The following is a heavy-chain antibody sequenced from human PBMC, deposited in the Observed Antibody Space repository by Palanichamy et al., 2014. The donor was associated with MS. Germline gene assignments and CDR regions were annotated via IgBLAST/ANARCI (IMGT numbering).Heavy chain of an antibody. CDR1: RFTFSSYW. J-gene: IGHJ4*02. V-gene: IGHV3-7*01. D-gene: IGHD2-8*01. CDR2: IKQDGSEK. Sequence: EVRLVESGGGLVQPGGSLRLSCAASRFTFSSYWMSWVRQAPGKGLEWVANIKQDGSEKYYVDSVKGRFTISRDNAKNSLYLQMNSLRAEDTAVYYCARFRFAHGYWGQGTLVTVSS. CDR3: ARFRFAHGY.